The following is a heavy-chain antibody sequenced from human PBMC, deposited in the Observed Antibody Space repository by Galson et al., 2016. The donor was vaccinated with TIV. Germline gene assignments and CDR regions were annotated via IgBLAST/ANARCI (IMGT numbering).Heavy chain of an antibody. Sequence: MSWVRQAPGKGLEWVANIKQDGSEKYYVDSVKGRFTISRDNAKNSLYLQMNSLRAEDTAVYYCARDYAGWGQGTLVTVSS. J-gene: IGHJ4*02. D-gene: IGHD3-16*01. CDR3: ARDYAG. V-gene: IGHV3-7*03. CDR2: IKQDGSEK.